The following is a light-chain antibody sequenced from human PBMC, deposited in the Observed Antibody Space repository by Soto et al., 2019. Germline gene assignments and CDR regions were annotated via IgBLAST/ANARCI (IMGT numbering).Light chain of an antibody. V-gene: IGLV2-8*01. J-gene: IGLJ2*01. CDR3: SSYAGRNNVL. CDR1: KSDIDSYNF. CDR2: EVS. Sequence: QSVLTQPPSASGSPGQAVTISCTGTKSDIDSYNFVSCYQQHSCKAPKLIISEVSRRHSGVPERFSGSKSGNTASLTVSGIQAEDEADYYCSSYAGRNNVLFGGGTKVTVL.